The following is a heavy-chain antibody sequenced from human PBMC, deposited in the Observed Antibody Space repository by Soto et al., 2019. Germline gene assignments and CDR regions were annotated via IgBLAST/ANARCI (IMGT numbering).Heavy chain of an antibody. D-gene: IGHD4-4*01. V-gene: IGHV5-10-1*01. CDR3: AKKMTTVTNDPSNI. CDR2: IDPSDSYT. CDR1: AYNFTNYW. Sequence: PGESLKISCKGSAYNFTNYWISWVRQMPGKGLEWMGRIDPSDSYTKYSPSFQGHVTISADKSINTAYLQWSSLKASDTAMYYCAKKMTTVTNDPSNIWGQGKMVTVSS. J-gene: IGHJ3*02.